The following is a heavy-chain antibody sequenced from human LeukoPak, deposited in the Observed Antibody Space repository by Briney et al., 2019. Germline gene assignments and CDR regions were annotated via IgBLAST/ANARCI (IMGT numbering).Heavy chain of an antibody. CDR3: ARDRKGALLWFGISRWYFDL. CDR2: ISSSSSTI. J-gene: IGHJ2*01. Sequence: PGGSLRLSCAAAGFTFSSYSMNWVRQAPGKGREWVSYISSSSSTIYYADSVKGRFTISRDNAKNSLYLQMNSLRAEDTAVYYCARDRKGALLWFGISRWYFDLWGRGTLVTVSS. V-gene: IGHV3-48*01. CDR1: GFTFSSYS. D-gene: IGHD3-10*01.